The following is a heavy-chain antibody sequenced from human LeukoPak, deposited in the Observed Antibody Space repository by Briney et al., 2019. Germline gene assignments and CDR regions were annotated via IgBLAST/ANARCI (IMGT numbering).Heavy chain of an antibody. CDR1: GFTFDDYG. D-gene: IGHD4-23*01. Sequence: GGSLRLSCAASGFTFDDYGMSWVRQAPGKGLEWVSGINWNGGSTGYADSVKGRFTISRDNAKNSLYLQMNSLRAEDTALYHGARDRAVVRGYYYYGMDVWGQGTTVTVSS. CDR3: ARDRAVVRGYYYYGMDV. V-gene: IGHV3-20*01. J-gene: IGHJ6*02. CDR2: INWNGGST.